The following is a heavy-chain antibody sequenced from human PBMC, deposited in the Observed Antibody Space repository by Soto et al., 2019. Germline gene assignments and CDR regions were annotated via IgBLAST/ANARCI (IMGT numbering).Heavy chain of an antibody. CDR2: ISSSSSTI. CDR3: ARKNTYYYDSSGRMDV. CDR1: GFTFSSYS. J-gene: IGHJ6*02. V-gene: IGHV3-48*02. D-gene: IGHD3-22*01. Sequence: EVQLVESGGGVVQPGGSLRLSCAASGFTFSSYSMNWVRQAPGKGLEWVSYISSSSSTIYYADSVKGRFTISRDNAKNSLYLQMNSLRDEDTAVYYCARKNTYYYDSSGRMDVWGQGTTVTVSS.